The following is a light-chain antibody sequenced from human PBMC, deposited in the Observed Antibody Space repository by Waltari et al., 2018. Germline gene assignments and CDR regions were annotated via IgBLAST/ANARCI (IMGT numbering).Light chain of an antibody. J-gene: IGKJ4*01. CDR1: QSVLYSSNNKNY. CDR3: QQYYNTPSLT. V-gene: IGKV4-1*01. CDR2: WAS. Sequence: DIVTTQSPDSLAGSLGARAAINCRSSQSVLYSSNNKNYLAWYQQKPGQPPKLLISWASTRESGVPDRFSGSGSGTDFTLTISSLQAEDVAVYYCQQYYNTPSLTFGGGTKVEIK.